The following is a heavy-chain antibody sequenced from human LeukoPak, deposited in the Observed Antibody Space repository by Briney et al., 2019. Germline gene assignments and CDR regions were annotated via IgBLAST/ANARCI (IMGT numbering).Heavy chain of an antibody. J-gene: IGHJ6*03. D-gene: IGHD3-3*02. Sequence: SSETLSLTCTVSGGSISSYYWSWIRQPAGKGLEWIGRIYTSGSTNYNPSLKSRVTMSVDTSKNQFSLKLSSVTAADTAVYYCARAFYPGYYSYMAVWGKGTTVTVSS. CDR1: GGSISSYY. V-gene: IGHV4-4*07. CDR2: IYTSGST. CDR3: ARAFYPGYYSYMAV.